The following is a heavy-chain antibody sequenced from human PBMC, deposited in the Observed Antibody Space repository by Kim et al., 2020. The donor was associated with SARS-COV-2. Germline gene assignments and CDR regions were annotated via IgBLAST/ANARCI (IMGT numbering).Heavy chain of an antibody. CDR2: IYYSGST. V-gene: IGHV4-31*03. J-gene: IGHJ4*02. Sequence: SETLSLTCTVSGGSISSGGYYWSWIRQHPGKGLEWIGYIYYSGSTYYNPSLKSRVTISVDTSKNQFSLKLSSVTAADTAVYYCARYDFSTKGGYSIHAFDYWGQGTLVTVSS. D-gene: IGHD3-3*01. CDR3: ARYDFSTKGGYSIHAFDY. CDR1: GGSISSGGYY.